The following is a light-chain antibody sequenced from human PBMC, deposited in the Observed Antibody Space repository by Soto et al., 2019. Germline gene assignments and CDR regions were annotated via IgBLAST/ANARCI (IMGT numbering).Light chain of an antibody. J-gene: IGLJ1*01. CDR3: CSYVGTDSSFV. V-gene: IGLV2-11*01. CDR1: SSDVGGYNF. Sequence: QSVLTQPRSVSGSPGQSVTITCTGTSSDVGGYNFVSWYQQHPGKVPKLMIYDVYIRPSGVPDRFSGSKSGITASLTISGLQAEDEADYFCCSYVGTDSSFVFGSGTKVTVL. CDR2: DVY.